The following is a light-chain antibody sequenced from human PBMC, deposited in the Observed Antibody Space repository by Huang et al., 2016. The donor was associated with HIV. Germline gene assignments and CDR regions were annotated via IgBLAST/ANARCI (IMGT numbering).Light chain of an antibody. CDR2: GAS. Sequence: EIVMTQSPATLSVSPGDRVTLSCRASQSVSKKLPWYQQRPGKSPRLLVYGASTRAIGIPPRFSGSGCGTEFTLTINSLQSEDFAVYFCQQYNNWPRGTFGQGTKLEIK. CDR3: QQYNNWPRGT. J-gene: IGKJ2*01. CDR1: QSVSKK. V-gene: IGKV3-15*01.